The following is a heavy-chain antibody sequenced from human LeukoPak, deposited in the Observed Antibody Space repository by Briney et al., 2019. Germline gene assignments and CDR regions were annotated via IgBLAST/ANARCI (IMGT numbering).Heavy chain of an antibody. CDR1: GFTFSNYA. CDR3: ARGLYASVY. V-gene: IGHV3-23*01. CDR2: ISGSGDNT. D-gene: IGHD3-10*01. J-gene: IGHJ4*02. Sequence: GGSLRLSCAASGFTFSNYAMTRVRQAPGKGLEWVSVISGSGDNTYYADSVKGRFAISRDNAKNTVFLQMNSLRAEDTAEYYCARGLYASVYWGQGTLVTVSS.